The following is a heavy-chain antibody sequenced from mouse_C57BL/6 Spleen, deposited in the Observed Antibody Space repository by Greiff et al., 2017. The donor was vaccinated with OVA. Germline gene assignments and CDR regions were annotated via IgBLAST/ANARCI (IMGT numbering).Heavy chain of an antibody. CDR1: GFTFSSYA. D-gene: IGHD2-2*01. CDR3: ARDGMVTTDYYAMDY. CDR2: ISDGGSYT. V-gene: IGHV5-4*01. J-gene: IGHJ4*01. Sequence: EVQLVESGGGLVKPGGSLKLSCAASGFTFSSYAMSWVRQTPEKRLEWVATISDGGSYTYYPDNVKGRFTISRDNVKNNLYLQMSHLKSEDTAMYYCARDGMVTTDYYAMDYWGQGTSVTVSS.